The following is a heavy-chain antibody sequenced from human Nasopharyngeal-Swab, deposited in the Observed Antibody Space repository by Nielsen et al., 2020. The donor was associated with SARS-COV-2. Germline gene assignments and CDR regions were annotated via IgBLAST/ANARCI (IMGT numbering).Heavy chain of an antibody. CDR2: ISWNSGSI. D-gene: IGHD4-17*01. J-gene: IGHJ4*02. Sequence: GGSLRLSCEASGFTFDDYAMHWVRQAPGKGLEWVSGISWNSGSIGYADSVKGRFTISRDNAKNSLYLQMNSLRAEDTALYYCARGMTTVTLWGQGTLVTVSS. CDR1: GFTFDDYA. CDR3: ARGMTTVTL. V-gene: IGHV3-9*01.